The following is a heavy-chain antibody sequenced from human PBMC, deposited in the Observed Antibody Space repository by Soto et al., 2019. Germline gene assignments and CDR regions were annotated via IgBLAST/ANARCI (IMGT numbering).Heavy chain of an antibody. D-gene: IGHD3-10*01. Sequence: GGSLRLSCAASGFTFSSYAMSWVRQAPGKGLEWVSAISGSGGSTNYADSGKGRFTISRDNSKNTLYLQMNSLRAEDTAVYYCAKDRTMVRRVNTFYHYYMDVWGQGTTVTVSS. V-gene: IGHV3-23*01. J-gene: IGHJ6*03. CDR1: GFTFSSYA. CDR2: ISGSGGST. CDR3: AKDRTMVRRVNTFYHYYMDV.